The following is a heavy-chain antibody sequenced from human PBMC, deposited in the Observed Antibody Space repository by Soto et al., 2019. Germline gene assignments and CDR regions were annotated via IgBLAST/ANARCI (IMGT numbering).Heavy chain of an antibody. J-gene: IGHJ4*02. CDR1: GFTFSSYA. Sequence: VGSLRLSCAASGFTFSSYAMHWVRQAPGKGLEWVAVISYDGSNKYYADSVKGRFTISRDNSKNTLYLQMNSLRAEDTAVYYCASGWFRLVDYWGQGTLVTVSS. V-gene: IGHV3-30-3*01. CDR3: ASGWFRLVDY. D-gene: IGHD6-19*01. CDR2: ISYDGSNK.